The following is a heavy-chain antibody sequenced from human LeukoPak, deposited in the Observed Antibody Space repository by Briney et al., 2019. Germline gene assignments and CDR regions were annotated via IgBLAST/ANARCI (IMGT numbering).Heavy chain of an antibody. J-gene: IGHJ4*02. CDR1: GYSFTSYW. Sequence: GESLKISCQGSGYSFTSYWIGWVRQMPGKGLEWMGIIYPGDSDTRYSPSFQGLVTISADKSISTAYLQWSSLKASDTAMYYCARVGMGIAAAGTGYYFDYWGQGTLVTVSS. D-gene: IGHD6-13*01. V-gene: IGHV5-51*01. CDR3: ARVGMGIAAAGTGYYFDY. CDR2: IYPGDSDT.